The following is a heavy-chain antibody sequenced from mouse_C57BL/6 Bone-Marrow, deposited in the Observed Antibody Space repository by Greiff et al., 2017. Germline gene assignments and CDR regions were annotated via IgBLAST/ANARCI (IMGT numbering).Heavy chain of an antibody. D-gene: IGHD2-2*01. J-gene: IGHJ1*03. Sequence: VKLQESGAELARPGASVKLSCKASGYTFTSYGISWVKQRTGQGLEWIGEIYPRSGNTYYNEKFKGKATLTADKSSSTAYMELRSLTSEDSAVYICATYGYHWYFDVWGTGTTVTVSS. V-gene: IGHV1-81*01. CDR2: IYPRSGNT. CDR1: GYTFTSYG. CDR3: ATYGYHWYFDV.